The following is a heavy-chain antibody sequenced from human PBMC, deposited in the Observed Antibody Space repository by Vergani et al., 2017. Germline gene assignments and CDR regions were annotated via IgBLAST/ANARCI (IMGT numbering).Heavy chain of an antibody. J-gene: IGHJ4*02. Sequence: VQLVESGGGLVKPGGSLRLSCAASGFTFSSYSMNWVRQAPGKGLEWVSSIGSSSSYIYYADSVKGRFTISRDNAKNSLCLQMNSLRAEDTAVYYCARDPEVDYGSGSYMPFGGYWGQGTLVTVSS. CDR3: ARDPEVDYGSGSYMPFGGY. CDR1: GFTFSSYS. V-gene: IGHV3-21*01. CDR2: IGSSSSYI. D-gene: IGHD3-10*01.